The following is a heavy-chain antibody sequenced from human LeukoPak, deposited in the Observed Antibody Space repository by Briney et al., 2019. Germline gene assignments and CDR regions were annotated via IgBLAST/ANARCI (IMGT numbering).Heavy chain of an antibody. CDR3: ARTCWGARPSCFDY. Sequence: SVKVSCKASGGTFSSYAISWVRQAPGQGLEWMGGIIPIFGTANYAQKFQGRVTITTDESTSTAYMELSSLRSEDTAVYYCARTCWGARPSCFDYWGQGTLVTVSS. V-gene: IGHV1-69*05. CDR1: GGTFSSYA. J-gene: IGHJ4*02. CDR2: IIPIFGTA. D-gene: IGHD6-6*01.